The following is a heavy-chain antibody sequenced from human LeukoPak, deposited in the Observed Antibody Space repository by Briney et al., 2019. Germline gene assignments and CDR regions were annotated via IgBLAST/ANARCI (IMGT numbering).Heavy chain of an antibody. J-gene: IGHJ6*02. V-gene: IGHV4-34*01. CDR1: GGSFSGYY. CDR2: INHSGST. Sequence: SETLSLTCAVYGGSFSGYYWSWIRQPPGKGLEWIGEINHSGSTNYNPSLKSRVTISVDTSKNQFSLKLSSVTAADTAVYYCARGSDYGSGSSYYGDYYYGMDVWGQGTTVTVSS. D-gene: IGHD3-10*01. CDR3: ARGSDYGSGSSYYGDYYYGMDV.